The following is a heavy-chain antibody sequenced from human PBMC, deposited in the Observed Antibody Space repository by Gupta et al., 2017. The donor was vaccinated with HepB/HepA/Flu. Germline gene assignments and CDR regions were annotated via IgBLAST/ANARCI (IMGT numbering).Heavy chain of an antibody. V-gene: IGHV4-39*01. D-gene: IGHD5-12*01. Sequence: YSRWIRQPPGKGLEWIGSIYYSGSTYYNPSLKSRVTISVDTSKNQFSLKLSSVTAADTAVYYCARRRDGYNYGYYFDYWGQGTLVTVSS. CDR1: Y. J-gene: IGHJ4*02. CDR2: IYYSGST. CDR3: ARRRDGYNYGYYFDY.